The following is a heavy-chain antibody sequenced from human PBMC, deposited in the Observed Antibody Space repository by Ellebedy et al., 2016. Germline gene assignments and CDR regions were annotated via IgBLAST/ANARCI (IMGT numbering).Heavy chain of an antibody. V-gene: IGHV3-43*01. CDR1: GFRFRSYT. D-gene: IGHD3-16*01. CDR3: AKEGDTMWFDS. CDR2: FSGNGRTT. J-gene: IGHJ5*01. Sequence: GGSLRLSCAASGFRFRSYTMHWVRQRPGSSLEWVSLFSGNGRTTFYADSVKGRFTISRDDSKNSVYLQMSGLRVEETAVYYYAKEGDTMWFDSWGPGTLVTVSS.